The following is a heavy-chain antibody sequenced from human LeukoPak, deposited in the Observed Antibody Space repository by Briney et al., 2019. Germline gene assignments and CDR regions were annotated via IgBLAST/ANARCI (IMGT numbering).Heavy chain of an antibody. V-gene: IGHV1-2*02. J-gene: IGHJ4*02. CDR3: ARGLELRSSSHPFFDY. CDR2: INPNSGGT. D-gene: IGHD3-10*01. Sequence: ASVKVSCKASGYTFTGYYMHWVRQAPGQGLEWMGWINPNSGGTNYAQKFQGRVTMTRDTSISTAYMELSRLRSDDTAVYYCARGLELRSSSHPFFDYWGQGTLVTVSS. CDR1: GYTFTGYY.